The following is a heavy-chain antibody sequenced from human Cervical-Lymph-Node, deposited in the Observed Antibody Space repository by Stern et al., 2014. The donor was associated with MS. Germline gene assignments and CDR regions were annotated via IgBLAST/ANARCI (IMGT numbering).Heavy chain of an antibody. D-gene: IGHD2-15*01. CDR3: AREGEYCSGSRCYPFLDY. Sequence: VQLVESGPGLVKPSETLSLTCTVSGGSLRSYYWNWIRQAPGKGLEWLGFIYYTGSVNYTPSLSSRVAMSVDTSKNQFSLTVSSVTAADTAVYYCAREGEYCSGSRCYPFLDYWGQGTLVTVSS. J-gene: IGHJ4*02. CDR2: IYYTGSV. V-gene: IGHV4-59*01. CDR1: GGSLRSYY.